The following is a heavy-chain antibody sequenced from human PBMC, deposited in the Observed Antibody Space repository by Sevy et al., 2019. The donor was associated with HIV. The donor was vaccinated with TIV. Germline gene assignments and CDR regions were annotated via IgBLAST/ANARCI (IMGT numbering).Heavy chain of an antibody. CDR1: GFSFSDHH. J-gene: IGHJ3*02. CDR3: ARLGQWLRAYDAFDI. V-gene: IGHV3-72*01. CDR2: IRQKANSYTT. D-gene: IGHD6-19*01. Sequence: GGSLRLSCAASGFSFSDHHLDWVRQAPGKGLEWVGRIRQKANSYTTEYAASVKGRFTISRDDSKNSLYLQINSLKTVDTAVYYCARLGQWLRAYDAFDIWGQGTMVTVSS.